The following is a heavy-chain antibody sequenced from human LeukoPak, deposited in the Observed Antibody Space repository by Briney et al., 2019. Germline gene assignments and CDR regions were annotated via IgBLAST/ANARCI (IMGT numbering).Heavy chain of an antibody. CDR3: AQDGAWLRFDH. CDR1: GFTFNRYG. CDR2: ISPGGDIK. D-gene: IGHD5-12*01. Sequence: GGTLRLSCAASGFTFNRYGMNWVRQAPGKGLEWVSGISPGGDIKYYADSVKGRFAISRDNSKNTVYLQMNSLRVDDTARYYCAQDGAWLRFDHWGQGTLVTVSS. V-gene: IGHV3-23*01. J-gene: IGHJ4*02.